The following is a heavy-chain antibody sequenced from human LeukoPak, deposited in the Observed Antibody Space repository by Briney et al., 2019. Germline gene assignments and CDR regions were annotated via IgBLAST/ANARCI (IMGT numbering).Heavy chain of an antibody. CDR3: AKESNSGWYTGGVDH. CDR1: GASLSTYY. Sequence: SETLSLTCTVSGASLSTYYWTWIRQPPGKGLEWIGYINYNGRTNYNPSLMSRVTISIDTSKNQFSLKLNSVTAADTAIYYCAKESNSGWYTGGVDHWGPGTLVTVSS. D-gene: IGHD6-19*01. CDR2: INYNGRT. V-gene: IGHV4-59*01. J-gene: IGHJ4*02.